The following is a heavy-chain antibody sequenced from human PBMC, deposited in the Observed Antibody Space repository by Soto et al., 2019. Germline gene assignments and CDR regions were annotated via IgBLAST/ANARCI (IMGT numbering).Heavy chain of an antibody. Sequence: PSETLSLTCAVSGGSISSSNWWSWVRQPPGKGLEWIGEIYHSGSTNYNPSLKSRVTISVDKSKNQFSLKLSSVTAADTAVYYCARVTAAATPGDVRFDPWGQGTLVTVSS. J-gene: IGHJ5*02. CDR2: IYHSGST. D-gene: IGHD6-13*01. CDR1: GGSISSSNW. V-gene: IGHV4-4*02. CDR3: ARVTAAATPGDVRFDP.